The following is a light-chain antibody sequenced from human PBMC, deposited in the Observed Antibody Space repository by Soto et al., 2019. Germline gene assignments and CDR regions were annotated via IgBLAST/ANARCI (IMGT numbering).Light chain of an antibody. Sequence: QSVLTQPASVSGSPGQSITISCTGTSSDVGSYNLVSWYQQHPGKAPKLMIYEGSKRPSGVSNRFSGSKSGNTASLTISGLQAEDGADYYCCSYAGSSPVVFGGGTQLTVL. CDR1: SSDVGSYNL. CDR2: EGS. V-gene: IGLV2-23*01. CDR3: CSYAGSSPVV. J-gene: IGLJ2*01.